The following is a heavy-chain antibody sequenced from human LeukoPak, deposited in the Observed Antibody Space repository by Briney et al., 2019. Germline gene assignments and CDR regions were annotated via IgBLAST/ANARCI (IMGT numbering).Heavy chain of an antibody. CDR3: ARDDSSGWYYFDS. V-gene: IGHV4-61*01. CDR1: GGSVSRGSYY. Sequence: SETLSLTCTVSGGSVSRGSYYWSWIRQPPGKGLEWIGYIYYSGSTKYNPSLKSRATISVDTSKNQFSLKPISVTAADTAVYYCARDDSSGWYYFDSWGQGTLVTVSS. J-gene: IGHJ4*02. CDR2: IYYSGST. D-gene: IGHD6-19*01.